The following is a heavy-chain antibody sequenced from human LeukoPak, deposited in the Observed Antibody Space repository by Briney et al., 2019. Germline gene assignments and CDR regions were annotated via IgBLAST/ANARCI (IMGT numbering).Heavy chain of an antibody. D-gene: IGHD1-1*01. CDR1: GFTFSSYS. Sequence: PGGSLRLSCTASGFTFSSYSMNWVRQAPGKGLEWVSYITSSSSYIYYADSVKGRFTISRDNAKNSLYLQMNSLRDEDTAVYYCARGSAGTSAFDIWGQGTMVTVSS. CDR3: ARGSAGTSAFDI. V-gene: IGHV3-48*02. CDR2: ITSSSSYI. J-gene: IGHJ3*02.